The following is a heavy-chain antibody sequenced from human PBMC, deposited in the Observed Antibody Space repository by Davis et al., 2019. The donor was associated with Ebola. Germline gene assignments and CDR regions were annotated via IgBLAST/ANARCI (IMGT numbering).Heavy chain of an antibody. J-gene: IGHJ4*02. CDR2: MYYGVNT. CDR1: GGSMSSSSYY. Sequence: SETLSLTCTVSGGSMSSSSYYWGWIRQPPGKGLEWMGGMYYGVNTHYNPSLKSRVTISVDTSKNQFSLKLSSVTAADTAVYYCARGPLYYYGSGSYYFYWGQGTLVTVSS. V-gene: IGHV4-39*07. D-gene: IGHD3-10*01. CDR3: ARGPLYYYGSGSYYFY.